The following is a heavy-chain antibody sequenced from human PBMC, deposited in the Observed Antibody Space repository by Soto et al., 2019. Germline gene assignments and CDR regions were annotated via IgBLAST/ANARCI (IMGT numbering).Heavy chain of an antibody. J-gene: IGHJ6*02. Sequence: GGCLRLSCAASGFTFSSYAMSWVRQAPGKGLEWVSAISGSGGSTYYADSVKGRFTISRDNSKNTLYLQMNSLRAEDTAVYYCAKNVWGITIFGGMDVWGQGTTVTVSS. D-gene: IGHD3-9*01. CDR2: ISGSGGST. V-gene: IGHV3-23*01. CDR3: AKNVWGITIFGGMDV. CDR1: GFTFSSYA.